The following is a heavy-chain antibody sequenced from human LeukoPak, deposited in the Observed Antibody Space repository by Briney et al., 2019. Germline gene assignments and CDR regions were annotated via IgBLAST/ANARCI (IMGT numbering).Heavy chain of an antibody. CDR3: ARGPDPNFWSGYYPYYYYYYMDV. CDR1: GHTFTSYD. CDR2: MNPNSGNT. Sequence: ASVKVSCKASGHTFTSYDINWVRQATGQGLEWMGWMNPNSGNTGYAQKFQGRVTMTRNTSISTAYMELSSLRSEDTAVYYCARGPDPNFWSGYYPYYYYYYMDVWGKGTTVTVSS. D-gene: IGHD3-3*01. J-gene: IGHJ6*03. V-gene: IGHV1-8*01.